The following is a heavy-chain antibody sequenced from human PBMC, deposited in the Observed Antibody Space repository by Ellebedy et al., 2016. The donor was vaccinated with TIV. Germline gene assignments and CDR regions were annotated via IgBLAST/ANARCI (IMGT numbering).Heavy chain of an antibody. D-gene: IGHD5-18*01. V-gene: IGHV3-7*01. J-gene: IGHJ4*02. CDR3: VRVGYIDEGFDY. CDR2: INQDGSKS. Sequence: PGGSLRLSCAASGFTFSSYWMTWVRQAPGKGLEWVANINQDGSKSNYVDSVRGRFAISRDNAKNSLDLQMSSLRAEDTAVFYCVRVGYIDEGFDYWGQGTLVTVSS. CDR1: GFTFSSYW.